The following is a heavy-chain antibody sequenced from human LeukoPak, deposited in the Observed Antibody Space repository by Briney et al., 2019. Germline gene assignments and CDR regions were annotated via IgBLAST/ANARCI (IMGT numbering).Heavy chain of an antibody. D-gene: IGHD3-22*01. CDR2: INTDGNST. CDR3: ASLVNYYDSSYSPG. J-gene: IGHJ4*02. Sequence: PGGSRRLSCAASGSTFSRYWMNWVRQAPGKGRVWGARINTDGNSTMYASSVKGRLTISRDNAKRTLYLQMSSLRAEDRAVYFCASLVNYYDSSYSPGWGQGTLVTVSS. V-gene: IGHV3-74*03. CDR1: GSTFSRYW.